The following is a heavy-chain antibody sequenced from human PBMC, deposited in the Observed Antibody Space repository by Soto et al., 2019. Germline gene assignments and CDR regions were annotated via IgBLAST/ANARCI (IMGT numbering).Heavy chain of an antibody. CDR1: GFAVSSKY. D-gene: IGHD6-19*01. CDR2: IYGGGTT. CDR3: VQTTGWPGFDF. V-gene: IGHV3-53*01. J-gene: IGHJ4*02. Sequence: EVQLVESGGGLIQPGGSLRLSCAASGFAVSSKYMTWVRQAPGKGLEWVSVIYGGGTTYYADSVKGRFTISRDTSKNTLYLQRNSLRAEVTAVYYCVQTTGWPGFDFWGQGTLVTVSS.